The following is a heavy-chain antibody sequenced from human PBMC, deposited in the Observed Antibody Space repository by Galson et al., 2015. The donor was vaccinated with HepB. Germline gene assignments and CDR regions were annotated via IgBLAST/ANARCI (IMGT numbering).Heavy chain of an antibody. CDR2: ISSSSSYT. CDR3: AREPEAGYSYGSWFDP. J-gene: IGHJ5*02. CDR1: GFTFSDYY. Sequence: SLRLSCAASGFTFSDYYMSWIRQAPGKGLEWVSYISSSSSYTNYADSVKGRFTISRDNAKNSLYLQMNSLRAEDTAVYYCAREPEAGYSYGSWFDPWGQGTLVTVSS. D-gene: IGHD5-18*01. V-gene: IGHV3-11*06.